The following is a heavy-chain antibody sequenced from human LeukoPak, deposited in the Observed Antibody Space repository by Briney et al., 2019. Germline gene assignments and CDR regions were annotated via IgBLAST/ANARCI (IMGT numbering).Heavy chain of an antibody. CDR1: GGSISSSSYY. D-gene: IGHD5-18*01. CDR2: IYYSGST. CDR3: ARNLYSYGRNHAFDI. V-gene: IGHV4-61*01. J-gene: IGHJ3*02. Sequence: SETLSLTCTVSGGSISSSSYYWSWIRQPPGKGLEWIGYIYYSGSTNYNPSLKSRVTISVDTSKNQFSLKLSSVTAADTAVYYCARNLYSYGRNHAFDIWGQGTMVTVSS.